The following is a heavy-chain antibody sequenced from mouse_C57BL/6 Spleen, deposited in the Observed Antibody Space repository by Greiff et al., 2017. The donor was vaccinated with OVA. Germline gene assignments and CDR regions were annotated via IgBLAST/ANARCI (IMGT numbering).Heavy chain of an antibody. D-gene: IGHD1-1*01. V-gene: IGHV1-50*01. CDR2: IDPSDSYT. Sequence: VQLQQAGAELVKPGASVKLSCKASGYTFTSYWMQWVKQRPGQGLEWIGEIDPSDSYTNYNQKFKGKATLTVDTSSSTAYMQLSSLTSEDSAVYYCARGYGSSYAMDYWGQGTSVTVSS. CDR3: ARGYGSSYAMDY. CDR1: GYTFTSYW. J-gene: IGHJ4*01.